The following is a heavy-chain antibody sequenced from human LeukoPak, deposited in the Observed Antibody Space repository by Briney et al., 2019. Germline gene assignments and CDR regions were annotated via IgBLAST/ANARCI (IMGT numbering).Heavy chain of an antibody. CDR2: IYHSGST. J-gene: IGHJ4*02. CDR3: ARHPAAGNRDFDY. V-gene: IGHV4-38-2*02. CDR1: GYSITNSYY. Sequence: SETLSLTCSVSGYSITNSYYWGWIRQPPGKGLEWMGSIYHSGSTNYNPSLKSRVTISVDTSKNQFSLKLSSVTAADTAVYYCARHPAAGNRDFDYWGQGTLVTVSS. D-gene: IGHD6-13*01.